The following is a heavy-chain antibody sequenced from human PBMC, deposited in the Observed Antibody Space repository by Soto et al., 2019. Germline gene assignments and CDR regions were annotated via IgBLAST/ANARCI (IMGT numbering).Heavy chain of an antibody. CDR2: FYHSYTRNT. D-gene: IGHD3-3*02. Sequence: PSGTLSRICTVSGGSICGYYWGWVRQPPGKGMEWIGDFYHSYTRNTRYNPSLNGRVTISVDTSKNQFSLKLSPVIAADTAVYYCARMGESFFLGVDYSGQDTLV. CDR1: GGSICGYY. CDR3: ARMGESFFLGVDY. J-gene: IGHJ4*02. V-gene: IGHV4-59*07.